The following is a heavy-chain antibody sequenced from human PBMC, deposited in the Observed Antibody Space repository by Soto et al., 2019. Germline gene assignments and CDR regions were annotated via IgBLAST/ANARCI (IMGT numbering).Heavy chain of an antibody. V-gene: IGHV4-31*03. Sequence: SETLSLTCTVSGGSIISAGYYWSWIRQHPGKGLEWIGYIYYNGNTHYNPSLKSRVIISVDTSKNQFSLKLSSVTAADTAMYYCERDRDGNEREDAFDIWGQGTLVTV. CDR1: GGSIISAGYY. J-gene: IGHJ3*02. CDR2: IYYNGNT. D-gene: IGHD1-1*01. CDR3: ERDRDGNEREDAFDI.